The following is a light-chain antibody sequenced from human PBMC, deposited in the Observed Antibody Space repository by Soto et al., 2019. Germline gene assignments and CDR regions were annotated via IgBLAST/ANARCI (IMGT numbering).Light chain of an antibody. CDR2: DAS. V-gene: IGKV1-5*01. J-gene: IGKJ1*01. CDR3: QQYNTFWT. Sequence: DIQLTQSPSALSASVGDNVSLTCRASQSISSWLAWYQQKPGKAPKLLIYDASSLESGVPSRFSGSGSGTEFTLTISSLQPDDFATYYCQQYNTFWTFGQGAKVDIK. CDR1: QSISSW.